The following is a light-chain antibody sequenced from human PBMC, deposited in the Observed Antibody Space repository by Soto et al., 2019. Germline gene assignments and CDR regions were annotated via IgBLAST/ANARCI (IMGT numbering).Light chain of an antibody. CDR3: QQYFSAPFT. J-gene: IGKJ3*01. CDR1: QSVLYSSINKNY. V-gene: IGKV4-1*01. CDR2: WAS. Sequence: DIVMTQSPDSLAVSLGERATINCKSSQSVLYSSINKNYLAWYQQKPGQPPRLLIYWASGRESGVPDRFSGSGSGTDFTRTISSLQAEDVAVYYCQQYFSAPFTVGPGTKVDIK.